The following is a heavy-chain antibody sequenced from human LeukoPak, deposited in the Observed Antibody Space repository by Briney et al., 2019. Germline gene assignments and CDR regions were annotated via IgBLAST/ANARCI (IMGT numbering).Heavy chain of an antibody. Sequence: GGSLRLSCAASGFTFSSHAMSWVRQAPGKGLEWVSAISGSGGSTYYADSVKGRFTISRDNSKNTLYLQMNSLRAEDTAVYYCAKDFTRGYGFGEFDHWGQGTLVTVSS. D-gene: IGHD5-12*01. CDR2: ISGSGGST. CDR1: GFTFSSHA. J-gene: IGHJ4*02. CDR3: AKDFTRGYGFGEFDH. V-gene: IGHV3-23*01.